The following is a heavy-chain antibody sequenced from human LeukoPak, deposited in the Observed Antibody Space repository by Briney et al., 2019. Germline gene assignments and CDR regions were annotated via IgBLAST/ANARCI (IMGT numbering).Heavy chain of an antibody. V-gene: IGHV3-23*01. CDR2: ISGSGGST. Sequence: PGGSLRLSCAASGFTFSSYAMSWVRQAPGKGLEWVSAISGSGGSTYYADSVKGRLTISRDNSKNTLYLQMNSLRAEDTAVYYCAKRAQQLGRYYYYMDVWGKGTTVTVSS. CDR1: GFTFSSYA. D-gene: IGHD6-13*01. J-gene: IGHJ6*03. CDR3: AKRAQQLGRYYYYMDV.